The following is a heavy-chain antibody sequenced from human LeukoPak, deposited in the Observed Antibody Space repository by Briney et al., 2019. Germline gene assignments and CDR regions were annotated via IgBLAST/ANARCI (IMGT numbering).Heavy chain of an antibody. D-gene: IGHD2-2*03. J-gene: IGHJ3*01. CDR2: INRSGRT. CDR1: GFTFSTYD. V-gene: IGHV3-23*01. Sequence: GRSLRLSCAATGFTFSTYDMQWVRQAPGKGLEWVSGINRSGRTYYTDSVKGRCNISRDNAKSTVYLEMKSLRAEDTAVYYCAQGGYFAFDFWGQGTMVTVSS. CDR3: AQGGYFAFDF.